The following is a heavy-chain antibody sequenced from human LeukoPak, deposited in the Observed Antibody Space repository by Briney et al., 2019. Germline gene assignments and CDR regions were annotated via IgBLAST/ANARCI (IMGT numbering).Heavy chain of an antibody. CDR3: AKDAGQWQNWNWFAP. V-gene: IGHV3-30*18. D-gene: IGHD6-19*01. CDR2: ISHDGINT. Sequence: GGSLRLSCAVSGFTFNSYGMHWVRQAPGKGLEWVAAISHDGINTYSGDSVKGRFTISRDNSKSTLFLQMTSLRPEDTAMYYCAKDAGQWQNWNWFAPWGQGTLVIVSS. CDR1: GFTFNSYG. J-gene: IGHJ5*02.